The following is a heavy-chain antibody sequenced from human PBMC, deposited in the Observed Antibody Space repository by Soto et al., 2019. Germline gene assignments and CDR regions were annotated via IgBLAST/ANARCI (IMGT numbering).Heavy chain of an antibody. D-gene: IGHD3-10*01. CDR3: ARGLVSAYYYGSGSYNFDY. CDR2: IYYSGST. J-gene: IGHJ4*02. CDR1: GGSISTYY. V-gene: IGHV4-59*01. Sequence: SETLSLTCTVSGGSISTYYWIWIRQPPGKGLEWIGYIYYSGSTNYNPSLKSRVTISVDTSKKQFSLKLTSVTAADTAVYYCARGLVSAYYYGSGSYNFDYWGQGTLVTVSS.